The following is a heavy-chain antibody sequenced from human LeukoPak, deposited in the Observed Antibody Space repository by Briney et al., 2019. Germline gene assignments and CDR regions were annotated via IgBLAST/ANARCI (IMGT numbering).Heavy chain of an antibody. CDR3: ARDLVSGSYWGYFDY. V-gene: IGHV1-2*02. J-gene: IGHJ4*02. CDR1: GYTFTGYY. D-gene: IGHD1-26*01. Sequence: WASVKVSCKASGYTFTGYYMHWVRQAPGQGLEWMGWINPNSGGTNYAQKFQGRVTMTRDTSISTAYMELSRLRSDDTAVYYCARDLVSGSYWGYFDYWGQGTLVTVSS. CDR2: INPNSGGT.